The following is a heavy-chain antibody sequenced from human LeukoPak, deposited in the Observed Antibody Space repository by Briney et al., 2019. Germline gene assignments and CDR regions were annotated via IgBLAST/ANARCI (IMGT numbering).Heavy chain of an antibody. J-gene: IGHJ4*02. CDR3: AREAGRVGSYFPYYFDY. CDR1: GFTFSSYS. Sequence: SGGSLRLSCAASGFTFSSYSMNWVRQAPGKGLEWVSYISSSSSTIYYADSVKGRFTISRDNAKNSLYLQMNSLRAEDTAVYYCAREAGRVGSYFPYYFDYWGQGTLVTVSS. CDR2: ISSSSSTI. D-gene: IGHD3-10*01. V-gene: IGHV3-48*01.